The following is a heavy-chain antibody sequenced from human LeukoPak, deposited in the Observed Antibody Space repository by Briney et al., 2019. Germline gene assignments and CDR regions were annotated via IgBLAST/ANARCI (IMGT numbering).Heavy chain of an antibody. V-gene: IGHV4-61*09. CDR1: GGSISSGGYY. CDR2: IYVTGT. J-gene: IGHJ6*02. CDR3: ARHIGGGIEDMDV. D-gene: IGHD3-16*02. Sequence: SQTLSLTCTVSGGSISSGGYYWSWVRQSPGTGLEWIGYIYVTGTRYNPYLQSRVTISVDRSRNQFFLKMTSVTAADTAVYYCARHIGGGIEDMDVWGQGTTVTVSS.